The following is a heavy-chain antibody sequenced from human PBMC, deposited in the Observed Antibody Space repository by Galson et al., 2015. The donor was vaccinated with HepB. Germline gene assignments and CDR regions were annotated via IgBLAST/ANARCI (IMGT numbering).Heavy chain of an antibody. J-gene: IGHJ5*02. Sequence: SVKVSCKASGYTFTSYDINWVRQATGQGLEWMGWMNPNSGNTGYAQKFQGRVTMTRNTSISTAYMELSSLRSEDTAVYYCTREGWQLAHYFNWFDPWGQGTLVTVSS. CDR2: MNPNSGNT. V-gene: IGHV1-8*01. CDR3: TREGWQLAHYFNWFDP. D-gene: IGHD6-6*01. CDR1: GYTFTSYD.